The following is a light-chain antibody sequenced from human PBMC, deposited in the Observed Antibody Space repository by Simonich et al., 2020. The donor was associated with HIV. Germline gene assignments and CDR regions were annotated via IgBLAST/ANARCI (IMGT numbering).Light chain of an antibody. CDR1: QSISSN. J-gene: IGKJ4*01. V-gene: IGKV3-15*01. CDR3: QQYNNWPQT. CDR2: GAS. Sequence: EIVMTRFPATLSVSPGERATLSCTASQSISSNLAWYQQKPGQAPRLLIYGASPRATGIPARFSGSGSGTDFTLTISSMQSEDFAIFYCQQYNNWPQTFGGGTKVEI.